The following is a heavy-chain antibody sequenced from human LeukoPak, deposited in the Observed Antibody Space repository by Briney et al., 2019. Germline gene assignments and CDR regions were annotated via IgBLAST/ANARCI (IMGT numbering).Heavy chain of an antibody. D-gene: IGHD6-13*01. V-gene: IGHV3-13*01. CDR3: ARVYSSSWYASLGQYYYYGMDV. J-gene: IGHJ6*02. CDR2: IGTAGDT. Sequence: GGSLRLSCAASGFTFSSYDMHWVRQATGKGLEWVSAIGTAGDTYYPGSVKGRFTISRENAKNSLYLQMNSLRAGDTAMYYCARVYSSSWYASLGQYYYYGMDVWGQGTTVTVSS. CDR1: GFTFSSYD.